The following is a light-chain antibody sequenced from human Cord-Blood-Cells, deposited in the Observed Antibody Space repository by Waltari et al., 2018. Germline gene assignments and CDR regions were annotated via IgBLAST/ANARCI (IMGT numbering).Light chain of an antibody. CDR1: QSVSIN. CDR2: GAS. V-gene: IGKV3-15*01. CDR3: QQYNNWPPYT. Sequence: IVMTQSSATLSAYPGDRAPLPCRASQSVSINLAWYQQKPGQAPRLLIYGASTSATGIPARFSGSGSGTEFTLTISSLQSEDFAVYYCQQYNNWPPYTFGQGTKLEIK. J-gene: IGKJ2*01.